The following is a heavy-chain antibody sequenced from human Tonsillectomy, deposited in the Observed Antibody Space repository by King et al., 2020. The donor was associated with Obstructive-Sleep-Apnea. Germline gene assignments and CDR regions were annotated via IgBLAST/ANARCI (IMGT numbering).Heavy chain of an antibody. V-gene: IGHV1-2*02. Sequence: VQLVESGAEVKKPGASVKVSCKASGYTFTGYYMHWVRQAPGKGLEWMGWINPNSGGTNYAQKLQGGVTMTRDTSISTAYMELSRLRSDDTAVYYCASDLGYCSSTSCYNWFDPWGQGTLVTVSS. CDR3: ASDLGYCSSTSCYNWFDP. D-gene: IGHD2-2*01. CDR2: INPNSGGT. CDR1: GYTFTGYY. J-gene: IGHJ5*02.